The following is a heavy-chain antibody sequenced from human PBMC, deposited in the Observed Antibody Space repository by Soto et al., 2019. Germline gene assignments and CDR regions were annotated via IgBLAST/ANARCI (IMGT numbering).Heavy chain of an antibody. D-gene: IGHD3-22*01. CDR1: GALFSSYP. J-gene: IGHJ4*02. Sequence: QEQLVQSGAEVKKPGSSVKVSCKASGALFSSYPISWVRQVPGQGLEWMGGIIPVFQTAYYTQRFQGRVTITADESTNTAYIELSSLRSEDTAIYYCARGGSGYTWFNEFWGQGTLVTVSS. CDR3: ARGGSGYTWFNEF. CDR2: IIPVFQTA. V-gene: IGHV1-69*01.